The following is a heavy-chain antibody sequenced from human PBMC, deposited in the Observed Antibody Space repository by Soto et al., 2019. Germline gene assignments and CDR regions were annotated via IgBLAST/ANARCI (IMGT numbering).Heavy chain of an antibody. J-gene: IGHJ4*02. CDR1: GFTFSSYS. Sequence: GGSLRLSCAASGFTFSSYSMNWVRQAPGKGLEWVSSISSSSSYIYYADSVKGRFTISRDNAKNSLYLQMNSLRAEDTAVYYCARWVATTNFDDWGQGTLVTVSS. D-gene: IGHD5-12*01. CDR2: ISSSSSYI. CDR3: ARWVATTNFDD. V-gene: IGHV3-21*01.